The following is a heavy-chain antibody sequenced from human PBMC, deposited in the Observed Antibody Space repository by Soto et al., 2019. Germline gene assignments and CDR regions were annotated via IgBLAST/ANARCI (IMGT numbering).Heavy chain of an antibody. D-gene: IGHD5-12*01. CDR2: IYRGET. Sequence: PGGSLRLSCAASGFTFSSYAMGWVRQAPGKGLEWVSRIYRGETYYADSVKGRFTVSRDNAKNTLYLQMNSLGAEDTAIYYCLRGNTGYGNFDSWGQGTLVTVSS. CDR3: LRGNTGYGNFDS. CDR1: GFTFSSYA. V-gene: IGHV3-23*01. J-gene: IGHJ4*02.